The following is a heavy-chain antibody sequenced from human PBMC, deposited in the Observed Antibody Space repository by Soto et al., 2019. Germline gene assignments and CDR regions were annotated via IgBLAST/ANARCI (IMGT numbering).Heavy chain of an antibody. D-gene: IGHD3-9*01. CDR3: ASYDILTGYDY. J-gene: IGHJ4*02. CDR2: IYYSGST. Sequence: SETLSLTCTVSGGSISSYYWSWIRQPPGKGLEWIGYIYYSGSTNYNPSLKSRVTISVDTSKNQFSLKLSSVTAADTAVYYCASYDILTGYDYWGQGTLVTVSS. CDR1: GGSISSYY. V-gene: IGHV4-59*01.